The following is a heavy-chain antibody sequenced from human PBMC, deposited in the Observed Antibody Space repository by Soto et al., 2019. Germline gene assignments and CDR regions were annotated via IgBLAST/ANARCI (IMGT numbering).Heavy chain of an antibody. CDR2: ISGRGGST. J-gene: IGHJ4*02. D-gene: IGHD4-17*01. V-gene: IGHV3-23*01. CDR1: GFTFSSYA. CDR3: AKDRISDYGDYVGYFDY. Sequence: PGGSLRLSCAASGFTFSSYAMRCVRQAPGKGLEWVSAISGRGGSTYYADAGKGRFTISRDNSKNKLYLQMNSLRAEDTAVYYCAKDRISDYGDYVGYFDYCGQVNLVTVSS.